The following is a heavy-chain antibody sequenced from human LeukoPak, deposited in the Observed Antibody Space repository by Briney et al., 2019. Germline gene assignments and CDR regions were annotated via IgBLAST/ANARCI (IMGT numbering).Heavy chain of an antibody. V-gene: IGHV3-30*02. CDR3: AKEYGYDYNYFYSMDV. Sequence: GGSLRLSCAASGFTFDDYGIHWVRQAPGKGLEWVAFIRYDGSNKYHADSVKGRFTISRDNSKNTVYLQMNSLRAEDTAVYFCAKEYGYDYNYFYSMDVWGKGTTVTISS. D-gene: IGHD1-1*01. CDR1: GFTFDDYG. J-gene: IGHJ6*03. CDR2: IRYDGSNK.